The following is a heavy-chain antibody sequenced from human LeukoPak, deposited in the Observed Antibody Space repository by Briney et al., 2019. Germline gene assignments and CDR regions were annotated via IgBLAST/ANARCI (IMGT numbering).Heavy chain of an antibody. V-gene: IGHV1-18*01. CDR3: ARYYSSSWHNWFDP. Sequence: ASVTVSCKASGYTFTSYGISWVRQAPGQGLEWMGWISAYNGNTNYAQKLQGRVTITTDTSTSTAYMELRSLRSDDTAVYYCARYYSSSWHNWFDPWGQGTLVTVSS. D-gene: IGHD6-13*01. J-gene: IGHJ5*02. CDR2: ISAYNGNT. CDR1: GYTFTSYG.